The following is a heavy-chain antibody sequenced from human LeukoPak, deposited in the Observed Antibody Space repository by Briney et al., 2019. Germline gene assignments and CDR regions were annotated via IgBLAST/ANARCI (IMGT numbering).Heavy chain of an antibody. D-gene: IGHD3-22*01. J-gene: IGHJ5*02. CDR3: ARVGYDSSGYYYGRSYNWFDP. CDR1: DGSISSYY. Sequence: SETLSLTCSISDGSISSYYWNWIRQSPGKGLEWIGHIHYGGSTHYNPSLQSRASISIDTSKNHFSLKLRSVTAVDTAVYYCARVGYDSSGYYYGRSYNWFDPWGQGTLVTVSS. V-gene: IGHV4-59*01. CDR2: IHYGGST.